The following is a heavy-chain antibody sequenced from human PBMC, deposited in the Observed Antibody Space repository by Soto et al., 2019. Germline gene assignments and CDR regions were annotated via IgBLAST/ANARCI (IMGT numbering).Heavy chain of an antibody. V-gene: IGHV3-33*01. J-gene: IGHJ3*02. Sequence: GVSLRLSCAASGFTFSSYGMHWVRQAPGKGLEWVAVIWYDGSNKYYADSVKGRFTISRDNSKNTLYLQMNSLRAEDTAVYYCAREGPTRGHDAFDIWGQGTMVTVSS. CDR3: AREGPTRGHDAFDI. CDR2: IWYDGSNK. CDR1: GFTFSSYG. D-gene: IGHD3-10*01.